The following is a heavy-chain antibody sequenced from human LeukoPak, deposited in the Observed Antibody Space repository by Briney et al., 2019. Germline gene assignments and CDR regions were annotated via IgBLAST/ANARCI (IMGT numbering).Heavy chain of an antibody. CDR1: GFTFSSYA. CDR2: ISGSGGST. J-gene: IGHJ4*02. Sequence: GGSLRLSCAASGFTFSSYAMSWVRQAPGKGLEWVSAISGSGGSTYYADSVKGRFTISRDNSKNTLYLQMNSLRAEDTAVYYCAKDGGSSSREYYFDYWGQGTLVTVSS. CDR3: AKDGGSSSREYYFDY. D-gene: IGHD6-6*01. V-gene: IGHV3-23*01.